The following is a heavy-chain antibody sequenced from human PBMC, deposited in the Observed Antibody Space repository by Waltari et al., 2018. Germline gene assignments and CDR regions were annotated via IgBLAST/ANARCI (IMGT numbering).Heavy chain of an antibody. CDR1: GGSFNGYY. CDR3: VRLEDCSGPGGNCYSGDSFALDV. V-gene: IGHV4-34*02. Sequence: QVQLQQWRAGLLQPPQTLSLHCPVYGGSFNGYYCGVIRPPLGKGLEWIGEINHAGNTNSNPSLRGRITMSVDTSKNQFSLTLQSVTAADTAVYFCVRLEDCSGPGGNCYSGDSFALDVWGQGTAVTVSS. CDR2: INHAGNT. J-gene: IGHJ6*02. D-gene: IGHD2-15*01.